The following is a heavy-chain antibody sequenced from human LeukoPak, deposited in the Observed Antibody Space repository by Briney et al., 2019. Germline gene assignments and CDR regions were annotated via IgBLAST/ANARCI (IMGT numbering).Heavy chain of an antibody. CDR3: ARMYYHYVWGSYRSLDY. D-gene: IGHD3-16*02. CDR1: GGSFSGYY. J-gene: IGHJ4*02. CDR2: INHSGST. V-gene: IGHV4-34*01. Sequence: KPSETLSLTCAVYGGSFSGYYWSWIRQPPGKGLEWIGEINHSGSTNYNPSLKSRVTISVDTSKNQFSLKLSSVTAADTAVYYCARMYYHYVWGSYRSLDYWGQGTLVTVSS.